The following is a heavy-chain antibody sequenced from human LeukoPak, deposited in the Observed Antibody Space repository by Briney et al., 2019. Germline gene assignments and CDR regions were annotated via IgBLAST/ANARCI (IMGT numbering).Heavy chain of an antibody. D-gene: IGHD3-9*01. CDR3: GREVGGNYHIYRMDG. Sequence: SETLSLTCTVSGGSISSGDHYWSWIRQPPGKGLEWIGYIYYSGITYYNPSLKSRVTISVDTSKNQFSLRLSSVTAADTPVYYWGREVGGNYHIYRMDGWGQGTTVTVSS. CDR2: IYYSGIT. J-gene: IGHJ6*02. CDR1: GGSISSGDHY. V-gene: IGHV4-30-4*01.